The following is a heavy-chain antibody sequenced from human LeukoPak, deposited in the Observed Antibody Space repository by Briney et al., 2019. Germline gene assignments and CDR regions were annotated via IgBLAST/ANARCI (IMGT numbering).Heavy chain of an antibody. CDR3: AREDGVVATGYFDY. CDR1: GYTFTSYG. J-gene: IGHJ4*02. D-gene: IGHD2-15*01. CDR2: ISAYNGNT. V-gene: IGHV1-18*01. Sequence: GASVKVFCKASGYTFTSYGISWVRQAPGQGLEWMGWISAYNGNTNYAQKLQGRVAMTTDTSTSTAYMELRSLRSDDTAVYYCAREDGVVATGYFDYWGQGTLVTVSS.